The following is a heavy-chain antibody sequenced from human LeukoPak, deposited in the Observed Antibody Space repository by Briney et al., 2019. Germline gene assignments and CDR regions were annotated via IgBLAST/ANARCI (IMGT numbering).Heavy chain of an antibody. CDR3: ARSVASAGTSHWGY. CDR1: GGSISSSPFY. Sequence: PSETLSLTCIASGGSISSSPFYWGWIRQPPGEGLEWIGSIYNSGTTYYNPSLKSRITISIDMSRDQFSLKLSSVTAADTGVYYCARSVASAGTSHWGYWGQGSLVTVSS. CDR2: IYNSGTT. V-gene: IGHV4-39*01. J-gene: IGHJ4*02. D-gene: IGHD6-13*01.